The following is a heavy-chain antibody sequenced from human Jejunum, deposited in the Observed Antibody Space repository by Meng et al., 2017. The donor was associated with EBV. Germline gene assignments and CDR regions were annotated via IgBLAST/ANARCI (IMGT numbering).Heavy chain of an antibody. D-gene: IGHD2-2*01. Sequence: EVHLVESGGGLIQPVGSLRLSCAASGFTVSSSYMSWVRQAPGKGLEWVSVIYGDGRTYYADSVKGRFTISRDSSKNTIYLQMNSLRVDDTALYYCARKYGGDYWGQGTLVTVSS. CDR2: IYGDGRT. J-gene: IGHJ4*02. CDR1: GFTVSSSY. V-gene: IGHV3-53*01. CDR3: ARKYGGDY.